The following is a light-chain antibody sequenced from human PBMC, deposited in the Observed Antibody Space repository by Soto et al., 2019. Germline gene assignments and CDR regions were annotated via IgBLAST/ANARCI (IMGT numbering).Light chain of an antibody. V-gene: IGLV2-14*01. Sequence: QSVLTQPASVSGSPGQSITISCTGTSSDVGRYNYVSWYQQHPGKAPKLMIYEVSNGPSGVSNRFSGSKSGNTASLTISGLQAEDEADYYCSSYTSSSTLVFGGGTKLTVL. CDR2: EVS. J-gene: IGLJ2*01. CDR1: SSDVGRYNY. CDR3: SSYTSSSTLV.